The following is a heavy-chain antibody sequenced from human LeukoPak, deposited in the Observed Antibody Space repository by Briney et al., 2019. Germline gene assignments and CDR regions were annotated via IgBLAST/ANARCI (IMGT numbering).Heavy chain of an antibody. CDR3: AKRDWDYYFDY. D-gene: IGHD3-9*01. Sequence: GGSLRLSCAASGFTFSSYGMHWVRQAPGKGLEWVAVISFDGSNKYYADSVKGRFTISRDNSKNTLYLQMNSLRAEDTAVYYCAKRDWDYYFDYWGQGTLVTVSS. CDR1: GFTFSSYG. V-gene: IGHV3-30*18. J-gene: IGHJ4*02. CDR2: ISFDGSNK.